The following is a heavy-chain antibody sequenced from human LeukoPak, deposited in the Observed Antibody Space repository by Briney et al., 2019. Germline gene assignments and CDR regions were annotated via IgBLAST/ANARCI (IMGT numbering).Heavy chain of an antibody. Sequence: PGGSLRLSCAASGFTFGSFEMNWVRQAPGKGLEWISYISTSGASTYYADSVKGRFTVSRDNAKNSMFLRMDTLRAEDTAVYYCARERGYNYGYSGYYDQWGQGILVTVSS. CDR3: ARERGYNYGYSGYYDQ. CDR1: GFTFGSFE. J-gene: IGHJ4*02. V-gene: IGHV3-48*03. D-gene: IGHD5-18*01. CDR2: ISTSGAST.